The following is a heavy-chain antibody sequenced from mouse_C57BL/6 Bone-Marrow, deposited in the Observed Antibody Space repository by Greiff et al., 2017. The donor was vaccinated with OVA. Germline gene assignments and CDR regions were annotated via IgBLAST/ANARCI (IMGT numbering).Heavy chain of an antibody. CDR3: ARAETAQAPDY. CDR2: IYPGSGST. V-gene: IGHV1-55*01. Sequence: QVQLQQPGAELVKPGASVKMSCKASGYTFTSYWITWVKQRPGHGLEWIGDIYPGSGSTNYNEKFKSKATLTVDTSSSTAYMQLSSLTSEDSAVYYCARAETAQAPDYWGQGTTLTVSS. CDR1: GYTFTSYW. D-gene: IGHD3-2*02. J-gene: IGHJ2*01.